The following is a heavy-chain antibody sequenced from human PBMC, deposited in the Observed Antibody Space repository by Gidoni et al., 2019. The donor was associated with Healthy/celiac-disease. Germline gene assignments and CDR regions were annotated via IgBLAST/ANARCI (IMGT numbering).Heavy chain of an antibody. Sequence: QVQLVQSGAEVKKPGASVKVSCKASGYTFTGYYMHWVRQAPGQGLEWMGWINPNSGGTNYAQKFQGWVTMTRDTSISTAYMELSRLRSDDTAVYYCARGTYYYGSGSYLFDYWGQGTLVTVSS. CDR2: INPNSGGT. J-gene: IGHJ4*02. CDR3: ARGTYYYGSGSYLFDY. CDR1: GYTFTGYY. D-gene: IGHD3-10*01. V-gene: IGHV1-2*04.